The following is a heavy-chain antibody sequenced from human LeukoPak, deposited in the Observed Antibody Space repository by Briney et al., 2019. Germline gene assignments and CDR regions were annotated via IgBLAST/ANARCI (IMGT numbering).Heavy chain of an antibody. V-gene: IGHV2-5*01. Sequence: SGPTLVNPPQTLTLTCTFSGFSLSTSGVGVGWIRQPPGKDLEWLALIYWNDDKRYSPSLKSRLTITKDTSKNQVVLTMTNMDPVDTATYYCAYRRSLGYSGYDGLFDPWGQGTLVTVSS. J-gene: IGHJ5*02. D-gene: IGHD5-12*01. CDR1: GFSLSTSGVG. CDR3: AYRRSLGYSGYDGLFDP. CDR2: IYWNDDK.